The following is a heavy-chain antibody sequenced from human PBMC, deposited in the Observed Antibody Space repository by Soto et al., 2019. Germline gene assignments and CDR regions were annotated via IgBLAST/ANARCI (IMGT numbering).Heavy chain of an antibody. J-gene: IGHJ5*02. CDR2: IYYSGST. Sequence: SETLSLTCTVSGGSISSDRYYWSWIRQHPGKGLEWIGYIYYSGSTHYNPSLKSRVSISVDTSKNQFSLKLSSVTAADTAVYYCARVGRTEDWFDPWGQGTLVTVSS. CDR3: ARVGRTEDWFDP. CDR1: GGSISSDRYY. V-gene: IGHV4-31*03.